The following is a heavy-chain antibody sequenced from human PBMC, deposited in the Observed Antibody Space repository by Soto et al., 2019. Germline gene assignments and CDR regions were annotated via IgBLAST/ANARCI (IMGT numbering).Heavy chain of an antibody. J-gene: IGHJ5*02. CDR3: LCHTIDP. D-gene: IGHD3-10*02. CDR1: GIIFRSFW. V-gene: IGHV3-74*01. Sequence: PGWCLRHSFAAAGIIFRSFWLYWVRQAPWKGLVWVSRISVDGITTAYADSVRGRFTISRDNAKNSLSLQMNLLSAEDTAVYYCLCHTIDPWGQGTPVTFSS. CDR2: ISVDGITT.